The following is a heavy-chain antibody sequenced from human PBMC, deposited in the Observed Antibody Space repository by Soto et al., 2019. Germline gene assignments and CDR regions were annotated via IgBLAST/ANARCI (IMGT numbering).Heavy chain of an antibody. V-gene: IGHV4-59*11. J-gene: IGHJ3*02. Sequence: QVQLQESGPGLVKPSEPLSLTCTVAGGSLIDHYGNWFPQSPGKGLHWIGSVYYSGGTNYNPSLKSRVTMSVDTSKNQFSLNLRSVTAADTAVYYCARGNDWKSSTFDIWGQGTMVSVSS. CDR1: GGSLIDHY. CDR3: ARGNDWKSSTFDI. CDR2: VYYSGGT. D-gene: IGHD2-21*01.